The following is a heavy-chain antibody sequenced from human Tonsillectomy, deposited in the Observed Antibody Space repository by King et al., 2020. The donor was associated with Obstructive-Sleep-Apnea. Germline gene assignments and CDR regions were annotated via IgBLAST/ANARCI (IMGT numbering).Heavy chain of an antibody. D-gene: IGHD1-14*01. CDR3: ARSMKELPTGTYLMDV. CDR2: INPYSGGA. Sequence: VQLVESEAELKKPGASVKVSCQASGYTFTAYYIHWLRQAPGQGLEWMGWINPYSGGANYGQKFQGNFTMTRDTSISTVYMELRSLKPGDTAVYFCARSMKELPTGTYLMDVWGHGTTVMVSS. J-gene: IGHJ6*02. CDR1: GYTFTAYY. V-gene: IGHV1-2*02.